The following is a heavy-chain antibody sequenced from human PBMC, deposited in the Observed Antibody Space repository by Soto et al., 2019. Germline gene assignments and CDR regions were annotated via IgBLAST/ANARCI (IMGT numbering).Heavy chain of an antibody. CDR1: GFTFSSYA. D-gene: IGHD3-16*01. CDR3: AKGNIMITFGGVLNAFDI. Sequence: GSLRLSCAASGFTFSSYAMSWVCQAPGKGLEWVSAISGSGGSTYYADSVKGRFTISRDNSKNTLYLQMNSLRAEDTAVYYCAKGNIMITFGGVLNAFDIWGQGTMVTVSS. V-gene: IGHV3-23*01. CDR2: ISGSGGST. J-gene: IGHJ3*02.